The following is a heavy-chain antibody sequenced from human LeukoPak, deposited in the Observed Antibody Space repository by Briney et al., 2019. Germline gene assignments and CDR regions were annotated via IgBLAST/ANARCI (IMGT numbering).Heavy chain of an antibody. CDR1: GGSISSYY. V-gene: IGHV4-59*01. CDR3: ARVETNYGMDV. D-gene: IGHD3-3*01. Sequence: SETLSLTCTVSGGSISSYYWSWIRQPPGKGLEWIGYIYYSGSTNYNPSLKSRVTISVDTSKNQFSLKLSSVTAVDTAVYYCARVETNYGMDVWGQGTTVTVSS. CDR2: IYYSGST. J-gene: IGHJ6*02.